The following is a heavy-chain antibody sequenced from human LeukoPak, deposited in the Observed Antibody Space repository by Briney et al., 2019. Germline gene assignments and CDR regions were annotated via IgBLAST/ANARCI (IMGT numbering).Heavy chain of an antibody. Sequence: GGSLRLSCAASGFTVSSNYMSWVRQAPGKGLEWVSVIYSCGSTYYADSVKGRFTISRDNAKNSLYLQMNSLRAEDTAVYYCARDALYCSSTSCYYYLDYWGQGTLVTVSA. CDR3: ARDALYCSSTSCYYYLDY. D-gene: IGHD2-2*01. V-gene: IGHV3-66*01. CDR2: IYSCGST. J-gene: IGHJ4*02. CDR1: GFTVSSNY.